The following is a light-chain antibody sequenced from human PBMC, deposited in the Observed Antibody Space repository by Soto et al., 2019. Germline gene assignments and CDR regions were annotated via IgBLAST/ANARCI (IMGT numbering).Light chain of an antibody. Sequence: DIQMTQSPSSVSASVGDRVTITCRASESISSWLAWYQQKPGTVPKLLIYAASSLQSGVPSRFSGSGAGTEFTLTITRLQPEDFVTYYCQQGDSFPITFGQGTRLEIK. CDR1: ESISSW. CDR2: AAS. CDR3: QQGDSFPIT. V-gene: IGKV1-12*01. J-gene: IGKJ5*01.